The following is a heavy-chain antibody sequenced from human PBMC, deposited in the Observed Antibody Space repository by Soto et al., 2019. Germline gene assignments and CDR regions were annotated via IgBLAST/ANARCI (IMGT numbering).Heavy chain of an antibody. J-gene: IGHJ4*02. CDR3: ATGYYYESGSH. Sequence: EVQLLESGGGLVQPGGSLRLSCAASGFTFSTYAMTWVRQAPGKGLEWVSGIVGNGGATYYADSVKGRFSISRDNSKNTLYLQMNSLRPEDTAVYYCATGYYYESGSHWGQGTLVIVSA. V-gene: IGHV3-23*01. CDR1: GFTFSTYA. CDR2: IVGNGGAT. D-gene: IGHD3-10*01.